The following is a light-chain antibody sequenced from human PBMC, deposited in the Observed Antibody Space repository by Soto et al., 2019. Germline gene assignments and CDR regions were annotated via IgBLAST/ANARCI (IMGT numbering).Light chain of an antibody. CDR3: SSFTRRHTDV. Sequence: QSALAQPASVSGSPGQSITISCTGTSSDVGAYNYVSWYQQNPGKAPKLLIYDVRYRPSGVSNRFSCSNSGNTAYLIISGLQAEDEADYYCSSFTRRHTDVFGSGTKLTVL. CDR2: DVR. J-gene: IGLJ1*01. CDR1: SSDVGAYNY. V-gene: IGLV2-14*01.